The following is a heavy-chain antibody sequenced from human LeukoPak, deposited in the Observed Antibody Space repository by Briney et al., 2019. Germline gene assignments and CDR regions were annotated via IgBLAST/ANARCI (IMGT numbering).Heavy chain of an antibody. Sequence: GGSLRLSCAASGFTFSRYSMNWVRQAPGKGMEWVSYIRGSGGTTYYADSVKGRFTISRDNAKNSLYLQLNSLRDEDTAVYYCVRDPDALDYWGQGTLVTVSS. J-gene: IGHJ4*02. V-gene: IGHV3-48*02. CDR3: VRDPDALDY. CDR2: IRGSGGTT. CDR1: GFTFSRYS.